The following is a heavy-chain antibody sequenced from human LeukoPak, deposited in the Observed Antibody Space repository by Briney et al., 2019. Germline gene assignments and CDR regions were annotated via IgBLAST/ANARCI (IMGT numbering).Heavy chain of an antibody. Sequence: GGSLRLSCAASGFTFSSYAMSWVRQAPGKGLEWVSAISGSGADTYYADSVKGRFTISRDNSKNTLYLQMNSLRADRTAVYYCARYSSAWGTPDYWGQGTLVTVSS. J-gene: IGHJ4*02. CDR3: ARYSSAWGTPDY. V-gene: IGHV3-23*01. CDR1: GFTFSSYA. CDR2: ISGSGADT. D-gene: IGHD6-19*01.